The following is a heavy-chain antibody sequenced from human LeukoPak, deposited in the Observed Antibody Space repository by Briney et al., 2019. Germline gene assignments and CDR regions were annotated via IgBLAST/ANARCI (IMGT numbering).Heavy chain of an antibody. D-gene: IGHD3-22*01. Sequence: GGSLRLSCAASGFTFSSYAMSWVRQAPGKGLEWVSAISGSGGSTYYADSVKGRFTISRDNAKNSLYLQMNSLRAEDTAVYYCARASGYYPPFDYWGQGTLVTVSS. CDR1: GFTFSSYA. J-gene: IGHJ4*02. CDR3: ARASGYYPPFDY. V-gene: IGHV3-23*01. CDR2: ISGSGGST.